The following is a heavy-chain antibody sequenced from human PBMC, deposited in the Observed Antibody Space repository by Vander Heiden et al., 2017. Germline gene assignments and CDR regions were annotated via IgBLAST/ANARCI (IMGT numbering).Heavy chain of an antibody. CDR3: ARDGLAYCGGDCYSYYYYGMDV. D-gene: IGHD2-21*02. V-gene: IGHV3-30*04. CDR1: GFTFSSYA. Sequence: QVHLVESGGGVVQPGRSLRLSCAASGFTFSSYAMHWVRQAPGKGLEWVAVISYDGSNKYYADSVKGRFTISRDNSKNTLYLQMNSLRAEDTAVYYCARDGLAYCGGDCYSYYYYGMDVWGQGTTVTVSS. J-gene: IGHJ6*02. CDR2: ISYDGSNK.